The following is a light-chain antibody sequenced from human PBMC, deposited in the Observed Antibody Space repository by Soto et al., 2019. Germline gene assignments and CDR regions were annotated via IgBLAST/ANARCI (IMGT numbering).Light chain of an antibody. J-gene: IGKJ1*01. Sequence: DIQMTQSPSTLSASVGDTVTVTCRASQSVSGWLAWYQQKPGEAPKLLIYDASALPRGVPSRFGGSGSGKKSTRTIATLQPDVFESYYDQQYESFSGTFGQGTKV. CDR2: DAS. CDR3: QQYESFSGT. CDR1: QSVSGW. V-gene: IGKV1-5*01.